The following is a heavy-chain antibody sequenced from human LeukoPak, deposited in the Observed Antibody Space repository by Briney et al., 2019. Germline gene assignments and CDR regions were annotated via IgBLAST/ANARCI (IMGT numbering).Heavy chain of an antibody. J-gene: IGHJ6*03. CDR3: AKASLDGNYYYYYMDV. CDR2: ISASGGST. D-gene: IGHD5-24*01. CDR1: GFTFRSYT. Sequence: GGSLRLSSAASGFTFRSYTMTWVRQPPGKGLEWVSVISASGGSTYYADSVKGRFTISRDNSKNTLFLQMNSLRAEDTAVYYCAKASLDGNYYYYYMDVWGKGTTVTVSS. V-gene: IGHV3-23*01.